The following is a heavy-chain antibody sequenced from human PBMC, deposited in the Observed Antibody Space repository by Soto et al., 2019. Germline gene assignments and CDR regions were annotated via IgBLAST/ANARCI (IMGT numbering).Heavy chain of an antibody. Sequence: GESLKISCKASGYSFTTYWIAWVRQMPGKGLEWMGIINPGDSDIRYSPSFQGQVTISADNSISTAYLQWSSLKASDTAMYYCARHEQFYYYSYGMDVWGQGTAVTVCS. CDR1: GYSFTTYW. CDR3: ARHEQFYYYSYGMDV. J-gene: IGHJ6*02. CDR2: INPGDSDI. V-gene: IGHV5-51*01. D-gene: IGHD4-4*01.